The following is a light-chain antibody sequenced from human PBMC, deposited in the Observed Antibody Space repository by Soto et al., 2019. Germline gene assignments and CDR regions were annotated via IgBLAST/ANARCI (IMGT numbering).Light chain of an antibody. V-gene: IGKV3-11*01. J-gene: IGKJ1*01. CDR3: QQRSNWPPRWT. CDR1: QSVNNY. CDR2: DAS. Sequence: EIVLTQSPATLSLSPGERATLSCRAIQSVNNYLAWHQQKPGQAPMLLIYDASNRATGIPARFSGSGSGTDFTLTISSLEPEDFAVYYCQQRSNWPPRWTFGQGTKVDIK.